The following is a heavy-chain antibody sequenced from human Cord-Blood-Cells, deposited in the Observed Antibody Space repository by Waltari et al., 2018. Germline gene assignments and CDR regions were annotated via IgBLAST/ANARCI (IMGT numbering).Heavy chain of an antibody. J-gene: IGHJ4*02. D-gene: IGHD3-10*01. CDR1: GFTVISNY. V-gene: IGHV3-53*02. CDR2: IYSGGST. CDR3: ARGGEGFGFDY. Sequence: EVQLVETGGGLIQPGGSLGLSCAASGFTVISNYMSWVRQAPGKGGGGVSVIYSGGSTYYADSVKGRFTIARDNSKNTLYLQMNSLRAEDTAVYYCARGGEGFGFDYWGQGTLVTVSS.